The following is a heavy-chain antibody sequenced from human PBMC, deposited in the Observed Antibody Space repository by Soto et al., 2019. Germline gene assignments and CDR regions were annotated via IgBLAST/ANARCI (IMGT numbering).Heavy chain of an antibody. CDR3: AREPATAKPEGVDF. CDR1: GYSFSDYI. J-gene: IGHJ4*02. V-gene: IGHV1-2*02. D-gene: IGHD1-1*01. Sequence: ASVKVSCKASGYSFSDYILHWVRQAPGQGLEWMGWIDADTGNTKSTQKFQGRVTISRDTSITTAYMELSRLRSGDTAVYYCAREPATAKPEGVDFWGQGTLVTVSS. CDR2: IDADTGNT.